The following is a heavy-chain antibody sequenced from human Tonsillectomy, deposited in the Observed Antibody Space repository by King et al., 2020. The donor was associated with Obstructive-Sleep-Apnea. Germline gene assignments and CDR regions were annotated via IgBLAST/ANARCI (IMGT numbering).Heavy chain of an antibody. CDR3: ARVDDNSGCFYFDY. CDR2: IFFTGST. CDR1: VGSISSSSYY. V-gene: IGHV4-39*07. Sequence: LQLQESGPGLVKPSETLSLTCTVSVGSISSSSYYWGWIRQPPGKGLEWIGSIFFTGSTFYNSSPKSRVTSSVETSKNQFSLKLSSVTAADTAVYYCARVDDNSGCFYFDYWGQGTLATVSS. D-gene: IGHD6-19*01. J-gene: IGHJ4*02.